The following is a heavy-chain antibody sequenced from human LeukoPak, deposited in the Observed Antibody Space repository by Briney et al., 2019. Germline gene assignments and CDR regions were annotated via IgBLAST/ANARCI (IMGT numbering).Heavy chain of an antibody. CDR1: GFNFRAYW. CDR3: ARYYYGSGSYSFPFDY. D-gene: IGHD3-10*01. J-gene: IGHJ4*02. V-gene: IGHV3-21*01. CDR2: INNDGSYI. Sequence: PGGSLRLSCTTSGFNFRAYWMGWVRQAPGKGLEWVSSINNDGSYIYYAGSVKGRFTISRDNAKNSLYLQMNSLRAEDTAVYYCARYYYGSGSYSFPFDYWGQGTLVTVSS.